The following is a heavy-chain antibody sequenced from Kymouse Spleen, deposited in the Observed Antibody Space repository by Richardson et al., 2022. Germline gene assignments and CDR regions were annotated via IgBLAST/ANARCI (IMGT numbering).Heavy chain of an antibody. J-gene: IGHJ6*02. CDR2: INHSGST. D-gene: IGHD4-17*01. Sequence: QVQLQQWGAGLLKPSETLSLTCAVYGGSFSGYYWSWIRQPPGKGLEWIGEINHSGSTNYNPSLKSRVTISVDTSKNQFSLKLSSVTAADTAVYYCARSYGDLRRYYGMDVWGQGTTVTVSS. V-gene: IGHV4-34*01. CDR1: GGSFSGYY. CDR3: ARSYGDLRRYYGMDV.